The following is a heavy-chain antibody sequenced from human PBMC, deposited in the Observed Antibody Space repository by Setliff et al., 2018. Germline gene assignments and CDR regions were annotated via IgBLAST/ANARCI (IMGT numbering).Heavy chain of an antibody. CDR1: GFTFDDYA. Sequence: GGSLRLSCAASGFTFDDYAMHWVRQAPGKGLEWVSLISWDGGSTYYADSVKGRFTISRDNSKNSLYLQMNSLRAEDTALYYCAKDSVAVAGTDFYYYYGMDVWGQGTTVTVSS. D-gene: IGHD6-19*01. CDR2: ISWDGGST. J-gene: IGHJ6*02. CDR3: AKDSVAVAGTDFYYYYGMDV. V-gene: IGHV3-43D*04.